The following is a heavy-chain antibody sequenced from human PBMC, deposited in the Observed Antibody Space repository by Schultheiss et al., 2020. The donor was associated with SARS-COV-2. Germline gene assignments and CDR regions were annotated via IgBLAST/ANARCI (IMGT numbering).Heavy chain of an antibody. CDR3: ARKGMLSMAR. CDR1: GGSISSYY. Sequence: SETLSLTCTVSGGSISSYYWSWIRQPPGKGLEWIGEINHSGSTNYNPSLKSRVTISVDTSKNQFSLKLSSVTAADTAMYYCARKGMLSMARWGQGTLVTVSS. CDR2: INHSGST. J-gene: IGHJ4*02. D-gene: IGHD2-8*01. V-gene: IGHV4-34*01.